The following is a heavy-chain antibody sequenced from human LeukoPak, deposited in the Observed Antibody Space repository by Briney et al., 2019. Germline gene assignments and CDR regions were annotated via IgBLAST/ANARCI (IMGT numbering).Heavy chain of an antibody. J-gene: IGHJ3*02. CDR1: GYTFTSYD. Sequence: ASVKVSCKASGYTFTSYDINWVRQATGQGLEWMGWMNPNSGNTGYAQKFQGRVTITWNTSISTAYMELSSLRSEDTAVYYCARGGDGSGSYYAFDIWGQGTMVTVSS. CDR2: MNPNSGNT. V-gene: IGHV1-8*03. D-gene: IGHD3-10*01. CDR3: ARGGDGSGSYYAFDI.